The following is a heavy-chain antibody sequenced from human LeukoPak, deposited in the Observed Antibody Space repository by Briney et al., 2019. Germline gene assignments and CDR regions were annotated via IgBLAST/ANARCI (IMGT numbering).Heavy chain of an antibody. CDR3: AKVVRYYYDSSGSALDY. Sequence: GGSLRLSCAASGFTFSTYGMYWVRQAPGKGLEWVAFIRYDGSNTHYADSVKGRFTISRDNSKNTLYLQMNSLRAEDTAMYHCAKVVRYYYDSSGSALDYWGQGTLVTVSS. D-gene: IGHD3-22*01. V-gene: IGHV3-30*02. CDR2: IRYDGSNT. J-gene: IGHJ4*02. CDR1: GFTFSTYG.